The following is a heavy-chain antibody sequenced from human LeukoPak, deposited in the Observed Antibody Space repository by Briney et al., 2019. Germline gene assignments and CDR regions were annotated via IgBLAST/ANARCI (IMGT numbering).Heavy chain of an antibody. V-gene: IGHV3-23*01. CDR3: AKDPYYYDSSGYCGY. CDR1: GFTFSSYA. CDR2: ISGSGGST. D-gene: IGHD3-22*01. Sequence: PGGSLRLSCAASGFTFSSYAMSWVRQAPGKGLEWVSAISGSGGSTYYADSVKGRFTISRDNSKNTLYLQMNSLRAEDTAVYYCAKDPYYYDSSGYCGYWGQGTLVTVSS. J-gene: IGHJ4*02.